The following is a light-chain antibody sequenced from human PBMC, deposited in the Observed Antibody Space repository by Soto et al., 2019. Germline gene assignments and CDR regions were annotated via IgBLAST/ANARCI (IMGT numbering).Light chain of an antibody. CDR2: KAS. CDR1: QSISSW. Sequence: DIQMTQSPSTLSASVGDRVTITCRASQSISSWLAWYQQKPGKAPKLLIYKASSLESGVPSRLSGRGSGTEFNLTISSLQPDDFANYYCQQYNSYSPCTFGQGTKVEIK. CDR3: QQYNSYSPCT. J-gene: IGKJ1*01. V-gene: IGKV1-5*03.